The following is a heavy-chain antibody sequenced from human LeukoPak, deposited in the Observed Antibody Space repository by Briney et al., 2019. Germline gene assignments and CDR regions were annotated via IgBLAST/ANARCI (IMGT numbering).Heavy chain of an antibody. CDR2: INWNGGST. Sequence: RGSLRLSCAASGFTFDDYGMSWVRQAPGKGLEWVSGINWNGGSTGYADSVKGRFTISRDNAKNSLYLQMNSLRAEDTALYYCARGGITIFGVVIHFDYWGQGTLVTVSS. CDR1: GFTFDDYG. V-gene: IGHV3-20*04. D-gene: IGHD3-3*01. CDR3: ARGGITIFGVVIHFDY. J-gene: IGHJ4*02.